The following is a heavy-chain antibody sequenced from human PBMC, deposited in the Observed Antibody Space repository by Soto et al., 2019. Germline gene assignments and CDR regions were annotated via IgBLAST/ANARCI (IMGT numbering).Heavy chain of an antibody. D-gene: IGHD5-18*01. CDR1: GYTFTSYG. CDR2: ISAYNGNT. Sequence: ASVKVSCKASGYTFTSYGISWVRQAPGQGLEWMGWISAYNGNTNYAQKLQGRVTMTTDTSTSTAYMELRSLRSDDTAVYYCASSESGYSYGYGAFDLWGQGTMVTVSS. J-gene: IGHJ3*01. CDR3: ASSESGYSYGYGAFDL. V-gene: IGHV1-18*04.